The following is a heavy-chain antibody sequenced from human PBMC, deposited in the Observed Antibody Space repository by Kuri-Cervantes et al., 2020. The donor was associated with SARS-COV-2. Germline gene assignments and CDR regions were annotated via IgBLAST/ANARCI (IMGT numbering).Heavy chain of an antibody. CDR1: GASIISGSYY. Sequence: LRLSCTVPGASIISGSYYWSWIRQPAGKGLEWIGRIYTSRSTNYNPSIKDRVTISVDTSKNPFYLKLSSVTAADTAVYYCARGGAFRYFDWLLTPPPTFWFGYWGQGTLVTVSS. V-gene: IGHV4-61*02. CDR2: IYTSRST. J-gene: IGHJ4*02. CDR3: ARGGAFRYFDWLLTPPPTFWFGY. D-gene: IGHD3-9*01.